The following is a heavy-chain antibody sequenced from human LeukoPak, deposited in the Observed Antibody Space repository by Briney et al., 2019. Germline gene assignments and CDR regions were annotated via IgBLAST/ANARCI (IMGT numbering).Heavy chain of an antibody. CDR1: GYTFTGYY. CDR2: INPNSGGT. D-gene: IGHD6-19*01. J-gene: IGHJ4*02. CDR3: ARDFPYSSGWYYFDY. Sequence: ASVKVSCKASGYTFTGYYMHWVRQAPGQGLEWMGWINPNSGGTNYAQKFQGRVIMTRDTSNSTAYMELSRLRSDDTAVYYCARDFPYSSGWYYFDYWGQGTLVTVSS. V-gene: IGHV1-2*02.